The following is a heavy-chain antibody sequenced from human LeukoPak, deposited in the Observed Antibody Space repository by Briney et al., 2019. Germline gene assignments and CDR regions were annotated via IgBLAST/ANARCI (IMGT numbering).Heavy chain of an antibody. Sequence: PGGPLRLSCAASGFTFSSFAMSWVRQAPGKGLEWVSAISGNGDDTYYADSVKGRFTISRDNSENTLFLQMNSLRADDTATYYCAKGVAGYCSGSSCLAYCFDPWGQGTLVTVSS. CDR2: ISGNGDDT. CDR3: AKGVAGYCSGSSCLAYCFDP. CDR1: GFTFSSFA. V-gene: IGHV3-23*01. D-gene: IGHD2-15*01. J-gene: IGHJ5*02.